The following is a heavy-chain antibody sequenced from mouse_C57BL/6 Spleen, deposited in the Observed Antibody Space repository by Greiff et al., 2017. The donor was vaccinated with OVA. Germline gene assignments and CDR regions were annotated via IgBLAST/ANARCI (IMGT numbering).Heavy chain of an antibody. CDR3: ARGGYGSSPGRMDV. Sequence: QVQLKESGAELVMPGASVKLSCKASGYTFTSYWMHWVKQRPGQGLEWIGEIDPSDSYTNYNQKFKGKSTLTVDKSSSTAYMQLSSLTSEDSAVYYCARGGYGSSPGRMDVWGTGTTVTVSS. CDR2: IDPSDSYT. J-gene: IGHJ1*03. D-gene: IGHD1-1*01. CDR1: GYTFTSYW. V-gene: IGHV1-69*01.